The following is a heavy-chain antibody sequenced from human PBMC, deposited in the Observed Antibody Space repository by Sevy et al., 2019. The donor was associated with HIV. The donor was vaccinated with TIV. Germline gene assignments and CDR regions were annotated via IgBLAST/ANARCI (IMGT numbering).Heavy chain of an antibody. CDR1: GFTFSSYG. V-gene: IGHV3-30*18. Sequence: GESLKISCAASGFTFSSYGMHWVRQAPGKGLEWVAVISYDGSNKYYADSVKGRFTISRDNSKNTLYLQMNSLRAEDTAVYYCAKGLQYSYGYGCFDYWGQGTLVTVSS. CDR3: AKGLQYSYGYGCFDY. J-gene: IGHJ4*02. D-gene: IGHD5-18*01. CDR2: ISYDGSNK.